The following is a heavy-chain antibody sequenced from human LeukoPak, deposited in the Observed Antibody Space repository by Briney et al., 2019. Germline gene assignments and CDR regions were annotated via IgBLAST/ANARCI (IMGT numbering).Heavy chain of an antibody. CDR3: AKSPTYCGSDCYSTFDY. J-gene: IGHJ4*02. D-gene: IGHD2-21*02. Sequence: PGGSLRLSCAASGFTFSTYAMSWVRQAPGKGLEWVSAVTVSGRGGSTYYADSVKGRFTISRDNSKNTLYLQMNGLRAEDTALYYCAKSPTYCGSDCYSTFDYWGQGNLVTVSS. CDR1: GFTFSTYA. V-gene: IGHV3-23*01. CDR2: VTVSGRGGST.